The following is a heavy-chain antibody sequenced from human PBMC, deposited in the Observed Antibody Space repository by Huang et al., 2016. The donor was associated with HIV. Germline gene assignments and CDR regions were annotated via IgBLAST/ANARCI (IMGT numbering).Heavy chain of an antibody. D-gene: IGHD3-3*01. Sequence: QMQLQQRGAGLLKPSETLSLTCGVSGGSFTGNYLTWIRQAQGKGLEWIGEVNDSGATNYNPSLNGRVTISLDKSNRELSLNLRSVTAADTAVYYCARQWTILEWLLGLDVWGQGTTVIVSS. CDR2: VNDSGAT. CDR1: GGSFTGNY. CDR3: ARQWTILEWLLGLDV. J-gene: IGHJ6*02. V-gene: IGHV4-34*02.